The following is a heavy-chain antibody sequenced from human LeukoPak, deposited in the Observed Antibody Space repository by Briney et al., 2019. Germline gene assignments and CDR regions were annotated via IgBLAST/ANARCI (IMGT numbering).Heavy chain of an antibody. CDR3: ARAVLYYYYGMDV. Sequence: GGSLRLSCAASGFTVSSNYMNWVRQAPGKGLEWVSYISSSGSTIYYADSVKGRFTISRDNAKNSLYLQMNSLRAEDTAVYYCARAVLYYYYGMDVWGQGTTVTVSS. J-gene: IGHJ6*02. CDR1: GFTVSSNY. V-gene: IGHV3-48*03. CDR2: ISSSGSTI.